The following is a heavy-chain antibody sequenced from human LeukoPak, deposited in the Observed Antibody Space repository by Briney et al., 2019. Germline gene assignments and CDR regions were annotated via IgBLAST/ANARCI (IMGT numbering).Heavy chain of an antibody. J-gene: IGHJ4*02. V-gene: IGHV3-23*01. CDR1: GGSISSSSYY. CDR3: AKAPVTSCRGAFCYPFDY. D-gene: IGHD2-15*01. Sequence: ETLSLTCTVSGGSISSSSYYGGWIRQPPGKGLEWVSAMSSSDDGRYYAASVRGRFTISRDTSRSTLYLQMNSLRAEDAAVYYCAKAPVTSCRGAFCYPFDYWGQGTLVTVSS. CDR2: MSSSDDGR.